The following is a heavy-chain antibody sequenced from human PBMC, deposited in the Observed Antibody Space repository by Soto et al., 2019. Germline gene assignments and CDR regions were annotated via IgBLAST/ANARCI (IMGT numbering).Heavy chain of an antibody. CDR2: IYSSGST. CDR3: VRDVASPGISGSWGAFDI. D-gene: IGHD1-20*01. Sequence: QVQLHESGPGLVKPSETLSLICTVSGASISNYFWTWIRQPAGKGLEWIGRIYSSGSTVYNASLKSRGARSVDTSKNQFSLKLTSRTDADTAVYYCVRDVASPGISGSWGAFDIWGQGTMVTVSS. J-gene: IGHJ3*02. CDR1: GASISNYF. V-gene: IGHV4-4*07.